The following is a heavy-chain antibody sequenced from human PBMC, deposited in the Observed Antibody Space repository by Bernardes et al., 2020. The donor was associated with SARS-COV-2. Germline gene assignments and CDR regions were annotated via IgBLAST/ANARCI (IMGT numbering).Heavy chain of an antibody. J-gene: IGHJ3*01. V-gene: IGHV4-38-2*01. Sequence: SEPLSLTCAVSGYSISSGYYWGWIRQPPGKGLEYIGSLYYSGSTDYNPSLKSRVTISVDPSKNQFSLNLNSVTAADTAVYYCVRSNADAFDVWCQGTMVTVSS. CDR2: LYYSGST. CDR3: VRSNADAFDV. D-gene: IGHD4-4*01. CDR1: GYSISSGYY.